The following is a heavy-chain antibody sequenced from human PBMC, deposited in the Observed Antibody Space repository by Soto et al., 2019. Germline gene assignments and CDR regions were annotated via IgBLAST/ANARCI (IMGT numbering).Heavy chain of an antibody. V-gene: IGHV3-23*01. CDR3: AKGTSEVVAAAVDY. J-gene: IGHJ4*02. CDR1: GFTFSSYA. CDR2: LSGSGGGT. D-gene: IGHD2-15*01. Sequence: EVQLLESGGGLVQPGGSLRLSCAASGFTFSSYAMTWVRQAPGKGLEWVLALSGSGGGTHYADSVQGRFTISRDNSKNTLYRQMNSLGAEDTAVYYCAKGTSEVVAAAVDYWGQGTLVTVSS.